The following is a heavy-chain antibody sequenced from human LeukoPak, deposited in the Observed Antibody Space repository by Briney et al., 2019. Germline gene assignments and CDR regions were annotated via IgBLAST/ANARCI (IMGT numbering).Heavy chain of an antibody. CDR1: GGSISSGDYY. D-gene: IGHD6-19*01. CDR3: ARDRSSGI. J-gene: IGHJ4*02. CDR2: IYYSGST. Sequence: SETLSLTCTVSGGSISSGDYYWSWIRQPPGKGLEWIGYIYYSGSTYYNPSLKSRVTISVDKSKNQFSLNLSSVTAADTAVYYCARDRSSGIWGQGTLVTVSS. V-gene: IGHV4-30-4*01.